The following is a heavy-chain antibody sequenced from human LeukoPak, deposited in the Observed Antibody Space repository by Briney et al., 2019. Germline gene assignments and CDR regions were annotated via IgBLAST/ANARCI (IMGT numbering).Heavy chain of an antibody. J-gene: IGHJ4*02. CDR1: GYTFTSYD. Sequence: GASVKVSCKASGYTFTSYDINWLRQATGQGPEWMGWMNPNSGATVYAQRLQGRVTMTTDTSTSVAYMELRSLTSDDTAVYYCTRAPPGMTMMTDYWGQGTLVTVSS. CDR2: MNPNSGAT. V-gene: IGHV1-8*01. D-gene: IGHD3-22*01. CDR3: TRAPPGMTMMTDY.